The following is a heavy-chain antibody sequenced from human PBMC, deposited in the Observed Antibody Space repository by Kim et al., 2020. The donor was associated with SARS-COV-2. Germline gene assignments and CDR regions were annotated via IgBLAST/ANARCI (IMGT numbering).Heavy chain of an antibody. V-gene: IGHV3-30-3*01. D-gene: IGHD4-17*01. CDR2: ISYDGSNK. Sequence: GGSLRLSCAASGFTFSSYAMHWVRQAPGKGLEWVAVISYDGSNKYYADSVKGRFTISRDNSKNTLYLQMNSLRAEDTAVYYCASWSLRTTVVSPFDYWGQGTLVTVSS. CDR1: GFTFSSYA. CDR3: ASWSLRTTVVSPFDY. J-gene: IGHJ4*02.